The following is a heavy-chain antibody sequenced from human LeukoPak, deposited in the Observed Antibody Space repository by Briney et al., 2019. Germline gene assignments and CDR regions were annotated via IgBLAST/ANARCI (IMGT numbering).Heavy chain of an antibody. CDR2: FDPEDGET. CDR1: GYTLTELS. Sequence: ASVKVSCKVSGYTLTELSMHWVRQAPGKGLEWMGGFDPEDGETIYAQKFQGRVTMTEDISTDTAYMELSSLRSEDTAVYYCARAASWSPIGDSYYYMDVWGKGTTVAISS. J-gene: IGHJ6*03. CDR3: ARAASWSPIGDSYYYMDV. D-gene: IGHD6-13*01. V-gene: IGHV1-24*01.